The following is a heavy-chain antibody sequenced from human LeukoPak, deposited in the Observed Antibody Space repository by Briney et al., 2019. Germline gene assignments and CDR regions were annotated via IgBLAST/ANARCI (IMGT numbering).Heavy chain of an antibody. J-gene: IGHJ4*02. CDR3: ARDRDGGYDSSGYGLFDY. Sequence: SVKVSCKASGGTFSSYAISWVRQAPGQGLEWMGGIIPIFGTANYAQKFQGRVTMTRDMSTSTVYMELSSLRSEDTAVYYCARDRDGGYDSSGYGLFDYWGQGTLVTVSS. V-gene: IGHV1-69*05. CDR2: IIPIFGTA. D-gene: IGHD3-22*01. CDR1: GGTFSSYA.